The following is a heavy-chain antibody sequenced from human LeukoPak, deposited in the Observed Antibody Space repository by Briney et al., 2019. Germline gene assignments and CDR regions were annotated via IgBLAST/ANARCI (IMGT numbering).Heavy chain of an antibody. J-gene: IGHJ3*02. CDR3: ARGCCSGPSCCSDTFDI. Sequence: GGSLRLSCAASGFTFSRHWMSWVRQAPGKGLEWVANIKQDGSEKYYVDSVKGRFTISRDSAKNSLNLQMNSLRAEDTAVYYCARGCCSGPSCCSDTFDIWGQGTMVTVSS. CDR1: GFTFSRHW. CDR2: IKQDGSEK. D-gene: IGHD2-15*01. V-gene: IGHV3-7*01.